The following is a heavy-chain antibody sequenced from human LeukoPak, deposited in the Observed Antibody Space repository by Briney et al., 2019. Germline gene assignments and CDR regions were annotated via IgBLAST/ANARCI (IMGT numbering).Heavy chain of an antibody. J-gene: IGHJ4*02. CDR3: AKDLRYYDSSGYYNFDY. V-gene: IGHV3-23*01. D-gene: IGHD3-22*01. CDR1: GFTFSSYG. CDR2: ISGSGGST. Sequence: GGSLRLSCAASGFTFSSYGMSWVRQAPGKGLEWVSAISGSGGSTYYADSVKGRFTISRDNSKNTLYLQMNSLRAEDTAVYYCAKDLRYYDSSGYYNFDYWGQGTLVTVSS.